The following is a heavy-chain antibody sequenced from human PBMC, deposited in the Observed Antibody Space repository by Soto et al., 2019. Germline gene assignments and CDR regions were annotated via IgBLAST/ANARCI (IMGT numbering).Heavy chain of an antibody. J-gene: IGHJ4*02. Sequence: EVQLLESGGGLVQPGGSLRLSCAASELSFSNFAMSWVRQAPGKGLEWVSAISGSGGSTYYADSVKGRFTISRDNSKNTLYLQMNSLRAEDTAVYYCAKDRIVLMVYAAYGFDYWGQGTLVTVSS. CDR1: ELSFSNFA. V-gene: IGHV3-23*01. D-gene: IGHD2-8*01. CDR3: AKDRIVLMVYAAYGFDY. CDR2: ISGSGGST.